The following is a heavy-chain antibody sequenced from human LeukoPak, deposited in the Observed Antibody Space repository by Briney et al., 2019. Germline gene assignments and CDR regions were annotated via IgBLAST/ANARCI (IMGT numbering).Heavy chain of an antibody. Sequence: GGSLRLSCAGSGFTFSRYSMNWVRQAPAKGLLWVSSITSSNNYIYYADSMKGRFTISRDNAKNSLYLQMNSLRAEDTAVYYCVTTWGAHYWYFDLWGRGALVTVSS. CDR2: ITSSNNYI. V-gene: IGHV3-21*01. CDR3: VTTWGAHYWYFDL. D-gene: IGHD1-26*01. CDR1: GFTFSRYS. J-gene: IGHJ2*01.